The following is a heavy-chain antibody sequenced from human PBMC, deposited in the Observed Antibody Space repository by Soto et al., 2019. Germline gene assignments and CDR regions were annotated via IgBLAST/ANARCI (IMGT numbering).Heavy chain of an antibody. CDR1: GGSFSGYY. CDR3: ARDLLRYFAWSPSSWFEP. V-gene: IGHV4-34*01. Sequence: KTSETLSLTCAVYGGSFSGYYWSWIRQPPGKGLEWIGEINHSGSTNYNPSLKSRVTISVDTSKNQFSLKLSSVTAADTAVYYCARDLLRYFAWSPSSWFEPWGKGTLVTV. D-gene: IGHD3-9*01. J-gene: IGHJ5*02. CDR2: INHSGST.